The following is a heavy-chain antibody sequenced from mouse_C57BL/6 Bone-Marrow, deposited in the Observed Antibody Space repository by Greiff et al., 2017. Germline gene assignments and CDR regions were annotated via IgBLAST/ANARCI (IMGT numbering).Heavy chain of an antibody. D-gene: IGHD1-1*01. CDR3: AILRGPFDY. CDR2: ISSGSGTI. V-gene: IGHV5-17*01. CDR1: GFTFSDYG. J-gene: IGHJ2*01. Sequence: DVMLVESGGGLVKPGGSLKLSFAASGFTFSDYGMHWVRQAPEKGLGWVAYISSGSGTIYYADTVKGRFTISRDNAKNTLFLQMTSLRSEDTAMYYCAILRGPFDYWGQGTTLTVSS.